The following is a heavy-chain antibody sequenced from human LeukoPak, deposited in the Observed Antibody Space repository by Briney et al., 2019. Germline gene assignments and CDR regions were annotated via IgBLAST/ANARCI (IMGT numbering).Heavy chain of an antibody. Sequence: PSETLSLTCTVSGGSISSYYWSWIRQPPGKGLEWIGYIYYSGGTNYNPSLKSRVTISVDTSKNQFSLKLSSVTAADTAVYYCARGRNYYDSSGYYYVTHFDYWGQGTLVTASS. CDR1: GGSISSYY. CDR2: IYYSGGT. J-gene: IGHJ4*02. CDR3: ARGRNYYDSSGYYYVTHFDY. D-gene: IGHD3-22*01. V-gene: IGHV4-59*01.